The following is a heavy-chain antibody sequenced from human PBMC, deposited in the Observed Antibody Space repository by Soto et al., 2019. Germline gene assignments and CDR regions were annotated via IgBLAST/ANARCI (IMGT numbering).Heavy chain of an antibody. Sequence: GGSLRLSCAASGFTFSSYSMNWVRQAPGKGLEWVAVISYDGSNKYYADSVKGRFTISRDNSKNTLYLQMNSLRAEDTAVYYCARADPGIWDFWSGYSAYYYYYGMDVWGQGTTVTVSS. V-gene: IGHV3-30*03. CDR1: GFTFSSYS. CDR2: ISYDGSNK. CDR3: ARADPGIWDFWSGYSAYYYYYGMDV. D-gene: IGHD3-3*01. J-gene: IGHJ6*02.